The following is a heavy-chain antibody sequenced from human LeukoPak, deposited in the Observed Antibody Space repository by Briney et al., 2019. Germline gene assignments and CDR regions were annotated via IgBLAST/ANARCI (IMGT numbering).Heavy chain of an antibody. J-gene: IGHJ4*02. CDR2: IRYDGSNK. Sequence: GGSLRLSCAASGFTFSSYGMHWVRQAPGKGLEWVAFIRYDGSNKYYADSVKGRFTISRDNSKNTLYLQMNSLRAEDTAVYYCAKVGDYYGSGKYSNFDYWGQGTLVTVSS. D-gene: IGHD3-10*01. CDR3: AKVGDYYGSGKYSNFDY. CDR1: GFTFSSYG. V-gene: IGHV3-30*02.